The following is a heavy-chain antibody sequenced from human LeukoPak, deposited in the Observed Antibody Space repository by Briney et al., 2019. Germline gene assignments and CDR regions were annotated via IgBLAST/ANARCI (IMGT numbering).Heavy chain of an antibody. Sequence: GGSLRLSCAASGFTVSSNYMSWVRQAPGKGLEWVSYISSSSSTIYYADSVKGRFTISRDNAKNSLYLQMNSLRDEDTAVYYCAVLYYYDSSGYYLDYWGQGTLVTVSS. CDR2: ISSSSSTI. CDR3: AVLYYYDSSGYYLDY. J-gene: IGHJ4*02. V-gene: IGHV3-48*02. CDR1: GFTVSSNY. D-gene: IGHD3-22*01.